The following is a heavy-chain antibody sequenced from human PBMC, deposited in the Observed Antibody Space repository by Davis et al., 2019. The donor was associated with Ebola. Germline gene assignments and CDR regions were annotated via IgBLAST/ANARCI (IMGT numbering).Heavy chain of an antibody. CDR3: ARGMFGGFDS. CDR2: ISGYNGHT. J-gene: IGHJ5*01. CDR1: GYTFTSYG. D-gene: IGHD3-3*01. V-gene: IGHV1-18*04. Sequence: ASVKVSCKTSGYTFTSYGIIWVRQAPGQGLEWMGWISGYNGHTKYREDVQDRVTMTTDTSTNTVHMELRSLRSDDTAVYYCARGMFGGFDSWGQGTLVTVSS.